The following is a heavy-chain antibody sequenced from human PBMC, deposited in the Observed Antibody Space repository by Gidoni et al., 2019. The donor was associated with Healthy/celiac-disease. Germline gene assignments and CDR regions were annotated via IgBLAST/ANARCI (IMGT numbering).Heavy chain of an antibody. CDR1: GCTFTSYG. Sequence: QVQLVQSGAEVKKPGASVKVSSKASGCTFTSYGISWVRQAPGQGLEWMGWISAYNGNTNYAQKLQGRVSMTTDTSTSTAYMELRGLRSDVTAVYYCAGDRYGDPDYWGQGTLVTVSS. J-gene: IGHJ4*02. V-gene: IGHV1-18*01. D-gene: IGHD4-17*01. CDR2: ISAYNGNT. CDR3: AGDRYGDPDY.